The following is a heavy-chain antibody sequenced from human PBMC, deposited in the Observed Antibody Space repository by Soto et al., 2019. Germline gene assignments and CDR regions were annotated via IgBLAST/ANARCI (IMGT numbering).Heavy chain of an antibody. V-gene: IGHV4-39*01. CDR2: IYYSGST. CDR3: ARQRRTAMVSSPLYYYDSSGYYLDY. CDR1: GGSISSSSYY. Sequence: PSETLSLTCTVSGGSISSSSYYWGWIRQPPGKGLEWIGSIYYSGSTYYNPSLKSRVTISVDTSKNQFSLKLSSVTAADTAVYYCARQRRTAMVSSPLYYYDSSGYYLDYWGQGTLVTVSS. J-gene: IGHJ4*02. D-gene: IGHD3-22*01.